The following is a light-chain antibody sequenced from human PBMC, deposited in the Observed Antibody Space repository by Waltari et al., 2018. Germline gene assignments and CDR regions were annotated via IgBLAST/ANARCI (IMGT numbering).Light chain of an antibody. J-gene: IGLJ3*02. CDR1: SSDIGSYKH. CDR3: TSFTSSATWV. V-gene: IGLV2-14*01. CDR2: EVS. Sequence: QSALTQPASVSGSPGQSLTISCTGTSSDIGSYKHVPWYQQHPGKAPKLMIYEVSNRPSGVSNRFSGSKSGNTASLTISGLQADDESHYYCTSFTSSATWVFGGGTKVTVL.